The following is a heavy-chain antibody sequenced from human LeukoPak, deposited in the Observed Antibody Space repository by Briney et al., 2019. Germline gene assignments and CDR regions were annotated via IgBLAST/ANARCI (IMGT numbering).Heavy chain of an antibody. CDR2: ISAYNGNT. CDR3: ASYSSSWFPDY. Sequence: ASVKASCKASGYTFTSYGISWVRQAPGQGLEWMGWISAYNGNTNYAQKLQGRVTMTTDTSTSTAYMELRSLRSDDTAVYYCASYSSSWFPDYWGQGTLVTVSS. V-gene: IGHV1-18*01. J-gene: IGHJ4*02. CDR1: GYTFTSYG. D-gene: IGHD6-13*01.